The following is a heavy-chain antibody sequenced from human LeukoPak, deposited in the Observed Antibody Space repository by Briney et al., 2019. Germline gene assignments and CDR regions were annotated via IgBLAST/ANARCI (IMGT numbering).Heavy chain of an antibody. CDR2: IYHGGTT. D-gene: IGHD4-17*01. CDR1: GGSITSSHW. CDR3: ATYFYGEYGSYYFDY. J-gene: IGHJ4*02. V-gene: IGHV4-4*02. Sequence: PSETLSLTCAVSGGSITSSHWWSWARQPPGKGLEWIGEIYHGGTTNYNPSLRSRVTMSVDKSKNQFYLKVSSVTAADTAVYYCATYFYGEYGSYYFDYWGQGTLVTVSS.